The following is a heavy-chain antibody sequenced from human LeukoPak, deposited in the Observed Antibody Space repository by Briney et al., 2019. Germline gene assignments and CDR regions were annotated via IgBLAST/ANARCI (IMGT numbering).Heavy chain of an antibody. Sequence: GGSLRLSCAASGFTVSSNYMSWVRQAPGKGLEWVSVIYSGGTTYYADSVKGRFTISRDNSKNTLYLQMNGLRAEDTALYYCARARGTHMEFDPWGQGTLVTVSS. CDR3: ARARGTHMEFDP. J-gene: IGHJ5*02. CDR1: GFTVSSNY. V-gene: IGHV3-53*01. CDR2: IYSGGTT.